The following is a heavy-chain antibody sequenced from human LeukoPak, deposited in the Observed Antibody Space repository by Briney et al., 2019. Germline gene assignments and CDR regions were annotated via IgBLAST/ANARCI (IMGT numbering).Heavy chain of an antibody. Sequence: TPGGSLRLSCAASGFTFSDYTMNWVRQAPGKGLEWVACITTRSSYMYYADSVKGRFTISRDNAKNSLYLQMNSLRAEDTAVYYCAKDRLTYYYYGMDVGGQGTTVTVSS. CDR1: GFTFSDYT. J-gene: IGHJ6*02. CDR2: ITTRSSYM. V-gene: IGHV3-21*01. D-gene: IGHD2-15*01. CDR3: AKDRLTYYYYGMDV.